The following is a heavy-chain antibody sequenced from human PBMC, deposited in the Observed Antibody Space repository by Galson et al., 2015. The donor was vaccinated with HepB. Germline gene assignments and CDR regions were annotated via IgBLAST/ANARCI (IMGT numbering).Heavy chain of an antibody. V-gene: IGHV3-15*01. J-gene: IGHJ4*02. D-gene: IGHD3-16*02. Sequence: SLRLSCAASGFTFTNAWMSWVRQAPGKGLECVGRIRSNTDGGTRNYAAPVKGRFTISRDDSKRTLFLQMNSLRAEDTAIYYCARDLSEEWELSVYFDSWGQGTLVTVSS. CDR2: IRSNTDGGTR. CDR1: GFTFTNAW. CDR3: ARDLSEEWELSVYFDS.